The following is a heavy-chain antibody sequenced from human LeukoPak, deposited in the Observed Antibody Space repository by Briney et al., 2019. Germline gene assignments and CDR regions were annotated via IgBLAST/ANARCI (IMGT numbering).Heavy chain of an antibody. CDR2: ISGSGGST. V-gene: IGHV3-23*01. J-gene: IGHJ4*02. D-gene: IGHD6-6*01. CDR1: RFTFSTYS. CDR3: TRGQRLVDY. Sequence: RPGGSLRLSCAASRFTFSTYSMIWVRQAPGKGLEWVSGISGSGGSTYYADSVKGRFTTSRDNSKNTLHLQVNSLRAEDTAVYYCTRGQRLVDYWGQGTLVTVSS.